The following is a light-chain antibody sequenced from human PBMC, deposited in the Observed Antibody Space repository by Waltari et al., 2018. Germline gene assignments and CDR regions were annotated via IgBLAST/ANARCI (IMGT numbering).Light chain of an antibody. J-gene: IGLJ3*02. Sequence: QSVLSQPPAASGTPGPSVTISCSGGASNTGGNLVTWYQQLPGKAHKLLIYRRDLRPSGVPDRFSGSKSGTSASLAISGLQSEDEADYFCASGDDSLNGHWVFGGGTKVTVL. CDR2: RRD. V-gene: IGLV1-44*01. CDR1: ASNTGGNL. CDR3: ASGDDSLNGHWV.